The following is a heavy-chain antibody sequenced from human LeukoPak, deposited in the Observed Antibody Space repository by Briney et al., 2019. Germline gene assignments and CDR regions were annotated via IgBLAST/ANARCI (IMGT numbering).Heavy chain of an antibody. Sequence: SETLSLTCAVYGGSFSGYYWSWIRQPPGKGLEWIGEINHSGSTNYNPSLKSRVTISVDTSKNQFSLKLSSVTAADTAVYYCARGHDYSNYVVGYWGQGTLVTVSS. V-gene: IGHV4-34*01. D-gene: IGHD4-11*01. CDR3: ARGHDYSNYVVGY. J-gene: IGHJ4*02. CDR1: GGSFSGYY. CDR2: INHSGST.